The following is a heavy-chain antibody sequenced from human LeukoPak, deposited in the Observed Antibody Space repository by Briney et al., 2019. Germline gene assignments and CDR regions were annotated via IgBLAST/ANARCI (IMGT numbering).Heavy chain of an antibody. V-gene: IGHV4-61*01. D-gene: IGHD6-19*01. CDR1: GGPVSSGSYY. CDR3: ARDSSIPGAVAGP. Sequence: PSETLSLTCTVSGGPVSSGSYYWSWIRQPPGKGLEWIGYIYYSGSTNYNPSLKSRVTISVDTSKNQFSLKLSSVTAADTAVYYCARDSSIPGAVAGPWGQGTLVTVSS. CDR2: IYYSGST. J-gene: IGHJ5*02.